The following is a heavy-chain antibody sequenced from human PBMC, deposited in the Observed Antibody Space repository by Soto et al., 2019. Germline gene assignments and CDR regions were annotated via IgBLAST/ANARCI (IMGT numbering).Heavy chain of an antibody. CDR3: ARAAHSSGWYEGDY. J-gene: IGHJ4*02. CDR1: GYTFTGYY. D-gene: IGHD6-19*01. Sequence: ASVKVSCKASGYTFTGYYMHWVRQAPGQGLEWMGWINPNSGGTNYAQKFQGWVTMTTDTSTSTAYMELRSLRSDDTAVYYCARAAHSSGWYEGDYWGQGTLVTVSS. V-gene: IGHV1-2*04. CDR2: INPNSGGT.